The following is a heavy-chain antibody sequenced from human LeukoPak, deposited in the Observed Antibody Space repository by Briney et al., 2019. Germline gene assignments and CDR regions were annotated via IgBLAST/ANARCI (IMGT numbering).Heavy chain of an antibody. CDR3: ARDSYYYDSSGSYDAFDI. CDR2: IYSGGST. D-gene: IGHD3-22*01. J-gene: IGHJ3*02. V-gene: IGHV3-66*01. Sequence: GGSLRLSCAASGFTVSSNYMSWVRQAPGKGLEWVSVIYSGGSTYYADSVKGRFTISRDNSKNTLYLQMNSLRAEDTAVYYCARDSYYYDSSGSYDAFDIWGQGTMVTVSS. CDR1: GFTVSSNY.